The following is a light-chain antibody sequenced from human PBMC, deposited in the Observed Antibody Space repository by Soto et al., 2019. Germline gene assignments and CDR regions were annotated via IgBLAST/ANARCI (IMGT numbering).Light chain of an antibody. CDR3: QQYVHKIT. Sequence: DIQMTQSPSSLSASVGDRFTITCQASQDIGNHLHWYQQKPGKAPELLIYDASNLETGVPSRFSGSGSGADFTFTISSLQHDDIATYYCQQYVHKITFGGGTKVDIK. CDR2: DAS. V-gene: IGKV1-33*01. CDR1: QDIGNH. J-gene: IGKJ4*01.